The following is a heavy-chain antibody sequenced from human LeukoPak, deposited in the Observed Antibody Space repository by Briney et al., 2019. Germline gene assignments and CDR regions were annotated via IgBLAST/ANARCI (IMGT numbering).Heavy chain of an antibody. J-gene: IGHJ4*02. CDR1: GYTLTELS. CDR3: ATSRRWLVLLEAYDY. V-gene: IGHV1-24*01. Sequence: GASVKVSRKVSGYTLTELSMHWVRQAPGKGLEWMGGFDPEDGETIYAQKFQGRVTMTEDTSTDTAYMELSSLGSEDTAVYYCATSRRWLVLLEAYDYWGQGTLVTVSS. D-gene: IGHD6-19*01. CDR2: FDPEDGET.